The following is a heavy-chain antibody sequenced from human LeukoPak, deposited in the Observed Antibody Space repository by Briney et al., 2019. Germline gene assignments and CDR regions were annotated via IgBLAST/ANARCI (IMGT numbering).Heavy chain of an antibody. V-gene: IGHV3-21*01. CDR1: GFTFSSYA. Sequence: PGGSLRLSCAASGFTFSSYAMSWVRQAPGKGLEWVSSISSSSNYIYYADSVKGRFTISRDNAKNSLYLQMNSLRAEDTAVYYCARDRKSGEWDLVPWGQGTLVTVSS. D-gene: IGHD1-26*01. J-gene: IGHJ4*02. CDR3: ARDRKSGEWDLVP. CDR2: ISSSSNYI.